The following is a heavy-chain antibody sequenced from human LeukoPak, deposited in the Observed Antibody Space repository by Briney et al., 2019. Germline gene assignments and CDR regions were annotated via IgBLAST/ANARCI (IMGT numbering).Heavy chain of an antibody. V-gene: IGHV3-23*01. D-gene: IGHD5-18*01. CDR1: GFTFSSYA. CDR3: AKDGTGAAMATTDY. J-gene: IGHJ4*02. Sequence: GGSLRLSCAASGFTFSSYAMSWVRQAPGKGLEWVSAISGGGGSTYYADSVKGRFTISRDNSKNTLYLQMNSLRAEDTAVYYCAKDGTGAAMATTDYWGQGTLVTVSS. CDR2: ISGGGGST.